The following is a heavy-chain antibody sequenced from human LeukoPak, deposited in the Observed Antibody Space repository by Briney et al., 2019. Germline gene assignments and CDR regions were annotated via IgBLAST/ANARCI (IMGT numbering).Heavy chain of an antibody. J-gene: IGHJ4*02. Sequence: GGSLRLSCAASGFTFSSYTMTWVRQAPGQGLGWVSSISSSSSYIYYGDSVKGRFTISRDNAKKSLFLQMNSLRAEDTAVYYCATQRDGYNAPFDYWGQGTLVTVSS. V-gene: IGHV3-21*01. D-gene: IGHD5-24*01. CDR2: ISSSSSYI. CDR3: ATQRDGYNAPFDY. CDR1: GFTFSSYT.